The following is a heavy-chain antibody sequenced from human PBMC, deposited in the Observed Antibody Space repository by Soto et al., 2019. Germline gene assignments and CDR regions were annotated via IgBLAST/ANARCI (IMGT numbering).Heavy chain of an antibody. CDR2: IWYDGSNK. V-gene: IGHV3-33*01. D-gene: IGHD6-13*01. Sequence: QVQLVESGGGVVQPGRSLRLSCAASGFTFSSYGMHWVRQAPGKGLEWVAVIWYDGSNKYYADSVKGRFTISRDNSKNTLYLQMNSLRAEDTAVYYCAREVAAAGNFDYWGQGTLVTVSS. CDR1: GFTFSSYG. J-gene: IGHJ4*02. CDR3: AREVAAAGNFDY.